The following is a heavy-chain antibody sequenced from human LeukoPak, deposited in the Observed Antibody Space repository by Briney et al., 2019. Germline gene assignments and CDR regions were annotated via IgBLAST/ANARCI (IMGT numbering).Heavy chain of an antibody. CDR1: GFTFSSYG. CDR2: ISYDGSNK. CDR3: AKLFTTVTTNPKDV. Sequence: GRSLRLSFAASGFTFSSYGMHWVRQAPGKGLEGVAVISYDGSNKYYVDSVKGRFTISRDNSKKTLYLQMNSLRAEDTAVYYCAKLFTTVTTNPKDVWGRGTTVTVSS. V-gene: IGHV3-30*18. D-gene: IGHD4-17*01. J-gene: IGHJ6*04.